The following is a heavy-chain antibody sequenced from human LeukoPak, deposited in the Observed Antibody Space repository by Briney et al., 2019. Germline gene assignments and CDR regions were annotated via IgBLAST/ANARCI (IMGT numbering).Heavy chain of an antibody. CDR3: ARDAQWLVPEGYFYYMDV. Sequence: PGGSLRLSCAGSGFTFSRYSMNWFRQAPGKGLERVSSISSRSTNIFYADSVKGGFTISRDNAKNSLYLQMNSLGAEDTAVYYCARDAQWLVPEGYFYYMDVWGKGTTVTVSS. CDR1: GFTFSRYS. CDR2: ISSRSTNI. V-gene: IGHV3-21*01. J-gene: IGHJ6*03. D-gene: IGHD6-19*01.